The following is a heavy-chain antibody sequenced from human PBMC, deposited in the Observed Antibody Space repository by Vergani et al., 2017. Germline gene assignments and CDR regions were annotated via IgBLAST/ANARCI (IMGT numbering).Heavy chain of an antibody. CDR1: GFTVRSNY. CDR3: ARFSLSRHFYGAPPGYFDY. CDR2: IYSGGST. V-gene: IGHV3-53*01. D-gene: IGHD4-17*01. Sequence: EVQLVASGGGLIQPGGSLRLSCAASGFTVRSNYMSWVRQAPGKGLEWVSVIYSGGSTYYAGSVTVRFTISRDNSKNTLYLKMNSLRAEDTAVYYCARFSLSRHFYGAPPGYFDYWGQGTLVTVSS. J-gene: IGHJ4*02.